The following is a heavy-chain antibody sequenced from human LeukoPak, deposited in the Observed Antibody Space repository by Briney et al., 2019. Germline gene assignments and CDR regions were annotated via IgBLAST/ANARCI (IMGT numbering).Heavy chain of an antibody. V-gene: IGHV3-23*01. D-gene: IGHD3-22*01. Sequence: GGSLRLSCAASGFTFSSYAMSWVRQAPGKGLEWVSAISGSGGSTYYADSVKGRFTISRDNSKKTLYLQMNSMRAEDTAVYYCEKWDYYDSSGYPNYYFDYWGQGTLVTVSS. CDR1: GFTFSSYA. CDR2: ISGSGGST. CDR3: EKWDYYDSSGYPNYYFDY. J-gene: IGHJ4*02.